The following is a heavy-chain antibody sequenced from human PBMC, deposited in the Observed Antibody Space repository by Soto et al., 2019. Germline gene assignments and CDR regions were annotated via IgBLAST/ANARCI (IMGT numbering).Heavy chain of an antibody. CDR3: ARDQVTTVTQFDY. V-gene: IGHV4-30-4*01. CDR1: GGSISSGDYY. Sequence: SETLSLTCTVSGGSISSGDYYWSWIRQPPGKGLEWIGYIYYSGSTYYNPSLKSRVTISVDTSKNQFSLKLSSVTAADTAVYYCARDQVTTVTQFDYWGQGTLVTVSS. J-gene: IGHJ4*02. D-gene: IGHD4-4*01. CDR2: IYYSGST.